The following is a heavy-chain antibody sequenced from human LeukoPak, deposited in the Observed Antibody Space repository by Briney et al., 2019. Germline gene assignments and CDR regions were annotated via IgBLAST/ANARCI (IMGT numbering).Heavy chain of an antibody. V-gene: IGHV3-21*01. CDR2: ISSSSSYI. D-gene: IGHD3-22*01. Sequence: GGSLRLSCAASGFTFSSYSMNWVRQAPGKGLEWVSSISSSSSYIYYADSVKGRFTISRDNAKKSLYLQMNSLRAEDTAVYYCAREGGYYDSSGYGAFGYWGQGTLVTVSS. J-gene: IGHJ4*02. CDR3: AREGGYYDSSGYGAFGY. CDR1: GFTFSSYS.